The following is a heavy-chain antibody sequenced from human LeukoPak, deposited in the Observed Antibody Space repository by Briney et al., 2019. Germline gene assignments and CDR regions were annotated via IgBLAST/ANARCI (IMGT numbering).Heavy chain of an antibody. Sequence: GASVKVSCKASGYTFTGYYMHWVRQAPGQGLEWMGWINPNSGGTNYAQKFQGRVTMTRDTSISTAYMELSRLRSDDTTVYYCAMAHCSSTSCYGWYYYYYMDVWGKGSTVSVS. V-gene: IGHV1-2*02. CDR1: GYTFTGYY. J-gene: IGHJ6*03. CDR2: INPNSGGT. CDR3: AMAHCSSTSCYGWYYYYYMDV. D-gene: IGHD2-2*01.